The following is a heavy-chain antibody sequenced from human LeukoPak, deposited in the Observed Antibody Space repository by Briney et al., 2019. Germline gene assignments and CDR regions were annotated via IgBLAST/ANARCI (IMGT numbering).Heavy chain of an antibody. Sequence: SETLSLTCTVSGGSISSYYWSWIRQPPGKGLEWIGYIYTSGSTNYNPSLKSRVTISVATSKNQFSLKLSSVTAADTAVYYCARRGEAYYDSSGYYFDIWGQGTMVTVSS. CDR1: GGSISSYY. J-gene: IGHJ3*02. CDR3: ARRGEAYYDSSGYYFDI. D-gene: IGHD3-22*01. CDR2: IYTSGST. V-gene: IGHV4-4*09.